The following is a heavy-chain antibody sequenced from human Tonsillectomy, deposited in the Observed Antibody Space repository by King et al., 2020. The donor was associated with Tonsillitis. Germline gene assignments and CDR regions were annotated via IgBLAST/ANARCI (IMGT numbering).Heavy chain of an antibody. D-gene: IGHD3-22*01. CDR1: GFSFSDYW. CDR3: ARDDSTGYYYLDS. CDR2: IKQDGSEK. V-gene: IGHV3-7*01. J-gene: IGHJ4*02. Sequence: VQLAESGGGLVQPGGSLRLSCAASGFSFSDYWMSWVRQVPGKGLEWVANIKQDGSEKYYVDSVKGRFTPSRDNAKNSLYLQMNSLRAEDTAVYYCARDDSTGYYYLDSWGQGTLVTVSS.